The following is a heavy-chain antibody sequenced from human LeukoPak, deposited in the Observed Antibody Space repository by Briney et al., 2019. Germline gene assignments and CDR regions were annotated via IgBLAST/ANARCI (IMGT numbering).Heavy chain of an antibody. CDR2: INPNTGGT. J-gene: IGHJ2*01. CDR1: GYTFTAYN. CDR3: ARLGYCDDDCTSTDYWYFDL. V-gene: IGHV1-2*06. D-gene: IGHD2-21*02. Sequence: ASVQVSCKASGYTFTAYNMHWVRQAPGQGLEWMGRINPNTGGTNYALKFRGRVSMTRDTSIRTVYMELTSLRSDDTAVYYCARLGYCDDDCTSTDYWYFDLWGRGTLVAVSS.